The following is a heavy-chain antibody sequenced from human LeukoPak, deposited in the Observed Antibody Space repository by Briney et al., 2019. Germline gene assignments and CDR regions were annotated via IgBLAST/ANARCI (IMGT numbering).Heavy chain of an antibody. CDR2: INHSGST. CDR3: ARDGRSGYARGPYYFDY. V-gene: IGHV4-34*01. CDR1: GGSFSGYY. D-gene: IGHD5-12*01. Sequence: SETLSLTCAVYGGSFSGYYWSWIRQPRGKGLEWIGEINHSGSTNYNPSLKSRVTISVDMSKNQFSLKLSSVTAADTAVYYCARDGRSGYARGPYYFDYWGQGTLVTVSS. J-gene: IGHJ4*02.